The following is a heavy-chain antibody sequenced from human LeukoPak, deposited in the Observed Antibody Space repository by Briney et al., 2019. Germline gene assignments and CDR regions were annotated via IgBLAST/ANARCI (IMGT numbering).Heavy chain of an antibody. CDR2: IFYGGST. CDR1: GGSFSGYY. Sequence: SETLSLTCAVYGGSFSGYYWSWIRQPPGKGLEWIGYIFYGGSTNYSPSLKGRVTISVDTSENQFSLRLSSVTAADTAVYYCARVRVGHQDTAVALDFWGQGTLVTVSS. V-gene: IGHV4-59*01. D-gene: IGHD5-18*01. J-gene: IGHJ4*02. CDR3: ARVRVGHQDTAVALDF.